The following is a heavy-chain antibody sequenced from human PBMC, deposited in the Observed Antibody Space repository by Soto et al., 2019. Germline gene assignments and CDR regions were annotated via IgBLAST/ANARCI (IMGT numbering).Heavy chain of an antibody. J-gene: IGHJ6*02. D-gene: IGHD2-15*01. CDR1: GGSISSSSYY. Sequence: QLQLQESGPGLVKPSETLSLTCTVSGGSISSSSYYWGWIRQPPGKGLEWIGSIYYSGSTYYNPSLKSRVTISVDTSKNQFSLKLSSVTAADTAVYYCARLVVVAARLRRDYYYYGMDVWGQGTTVTVSS. CDR3: ARLVVVAARLRRDYYYYGMDV. CDR2: IYYSGST. V-gene: IGHV4-39*01.